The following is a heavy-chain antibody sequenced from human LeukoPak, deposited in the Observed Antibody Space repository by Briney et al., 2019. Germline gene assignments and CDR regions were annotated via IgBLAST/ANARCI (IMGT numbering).Heavy chain of an antibody. J-gene: IGHJ6*02. CDR3: ARIARDYYDSSGYLYGMDV. V-gene: IGHV1-8*01. CDR2: MNPNSGNT. CDR1: GYTLTSYD. Sequence: ASVKVSCKASGYTLTSYDINWVRQATGQGLEWMGWMNPNSGNTGYAQKFQGRVTMTRNTSISTAYMELSSLRPEDTAVYYCARIARDYYDSSGYLYGMDVWGQGTTVTVSS. D-gene: IGHD3-22*01.